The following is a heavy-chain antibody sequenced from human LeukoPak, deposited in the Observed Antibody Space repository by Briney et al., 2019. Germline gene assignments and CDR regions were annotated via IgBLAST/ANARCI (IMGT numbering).Heavy chain of an antibody. CDR2: IYPGDSDT. CDR3: ARRQDILTGYNFDY. Sequence: RHGASLKISCQGSGSLFTSYWIGWVRPLPGKGLEWMGIIYPGDSDTRYSPSFQGQVTISADKSISTAYLQWSSLKASDTAMYYCARRQDILTGYNFDYWGQGTLVTVSS. CDR1: GSLFTSYW. J-gene: IGHJ4*02. D-gene: IGHD3-9*01. V-gene: IGHV5-51*01.